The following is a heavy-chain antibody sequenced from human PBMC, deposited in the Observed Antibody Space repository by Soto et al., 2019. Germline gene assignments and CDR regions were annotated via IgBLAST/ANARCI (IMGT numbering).Heavy chain of an antibody. CDR3: ARDLVRHYYDSSGYYLDAFDI. CDR2: IIPIFGTA. J-gene: IGHJ3*02. Sequence: SVKVSCKASGGTFSSYAISWVRQAPGQGLEWMGGIIPIFGTANYAQKFQGRVTITADESTSTAYMELSSLRSEDTAVYYCARDLVRHYYDSSGYYLDAFDIWGQGTMVTVSS. CDR1: GGTFSSYA. D-gene: IGHD3-22*01. V-gene: IGHV1-69*13.